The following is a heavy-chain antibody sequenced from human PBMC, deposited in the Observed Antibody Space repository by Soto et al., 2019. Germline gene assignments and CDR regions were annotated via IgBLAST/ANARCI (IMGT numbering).Heavy chain of an antibody. CDR3: VRQGIGHQHGLVDV. D-gene: IGHD3-10*01. CDR1: SGPSSSHN. CDR2: VYYTGDT. Sequence: QVQLQQSGPGLVKPSETLSLTCTVSSGPSSSHNWGWIRQPPGRGLEWIGYVYYTGDTSYNPSLKSRVTISADTSTNHISLTLSSVTAADTAVYYCVRQGIGHQHGLVDVWGQGTTVSVSS. V-gene: IGHV4-59*08. J-gene: IGHJ6*02.